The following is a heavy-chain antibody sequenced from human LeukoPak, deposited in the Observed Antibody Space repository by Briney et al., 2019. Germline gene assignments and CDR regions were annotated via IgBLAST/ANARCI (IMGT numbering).Heavy chain of an antibody. CDR3: AKRAEDTARPFFDY. J-gene: IGHJ4*02. D-gene: IGHD5-18*01. Sequence: PGGSLRLSCAASGFTFSSYAINWLRQAPGKGLEWVSAITGRGATTYYADSVRGGFTISRDNSKNTVYLQMNILRGEDTAVYYCAKRAEDTARPFFDYWGQGTLVTVSS. V-gene: IGHV3-23*01. CDR2: ITGRGATT. CDR1: GFTFSSYA.